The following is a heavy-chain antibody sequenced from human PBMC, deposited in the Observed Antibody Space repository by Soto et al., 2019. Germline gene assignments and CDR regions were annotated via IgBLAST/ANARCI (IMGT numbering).Heavy chain of an antibody. V-gene: IGHV2-5*02. J-gene: IGHJ5*02. CDR3: VHGLPGEDWDEGYCGS. CDR1: GFSLTSRPMG. D-gene: IGHD1-26*01. CDR2: IYWDADK. Sequence: QITLKESGPTRVKPTQTLTLTCTFSGFSLTSRPMGVGWIRQPPGKALEWLVFIYWDADKRHNPSLNSRLTITKDTAGTQGVLTSTNGDPGDTAAYYCVHGLPGEDWDEGYCGSWGQRALVAVSS.